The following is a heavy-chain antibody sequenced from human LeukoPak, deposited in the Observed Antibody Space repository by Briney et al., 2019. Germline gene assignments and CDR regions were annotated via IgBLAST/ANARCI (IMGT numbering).Heavy chain of an antibody. J-gene: IGHJ4*02. V-gene: IGHV4-30-2*01. CDR3: ASFVDFDY. Sequence: SETLSLTCAVSGGSISSDGYSWSWIRQPPGKGLEWIGYIYQSGSTNYNPSLKSRVTISVDKSKNQFSLKLSSVTAADTAVYYCASFVDFDYWGQGTLVTVSS. CDR1: GGSISSDGYS. CDR2: IYQSGST.